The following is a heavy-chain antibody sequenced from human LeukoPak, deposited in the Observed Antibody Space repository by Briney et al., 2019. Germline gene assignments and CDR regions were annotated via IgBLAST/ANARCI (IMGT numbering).Heavy chain of an antibody. D-gene: IGHD3-16*01. Sequence: GGSLRLSCAASGLTFSNYWMSWVRQAPGKGLEWVANIKQDGSEKYYVDSVKGRFTISRDNAKNSLYLQMNSLRADDTAVYYCARGGRAYGDWGQGTLVTVSS. CDR2: IKQDGSEK. J-gene: IGHJ4*02. CDR1: GLTFSNYW. V-gene: IGHV3-7*04. CDR3: ARGGRAYGD.